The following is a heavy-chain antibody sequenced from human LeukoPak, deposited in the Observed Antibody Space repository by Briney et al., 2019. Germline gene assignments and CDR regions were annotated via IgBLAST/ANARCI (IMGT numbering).Heavy chain of an antibody. D-gene: IGHD5-24*01. V-gene: IGHV1-2*02. CDR3: ARDSTRDGYNYHY. J-gene: IGHJ4*02. CDR1: GYTFTGYY. CDR2: INPNSGGT. Sequence: GASVKVSCKASGYTFTGYYMHWVRQAPGQGLEWMGWINPNSGGTNYAQKFQGRVTMTRDMSTSTVYMELSSLRSEDTAVYYCARDSTRDGYNYHYWGQGTLVTVSS.